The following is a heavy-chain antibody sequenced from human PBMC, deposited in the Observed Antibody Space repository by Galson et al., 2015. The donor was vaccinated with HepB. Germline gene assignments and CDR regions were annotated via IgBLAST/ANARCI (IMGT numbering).Heavy chain of an antibody. J-gene: IGHJ5*02. Sequence: SVKVSCKASRYTFTSYGISWVRQAPGQGLEWVGWISAYNGNPNYAQKFQGRVTMTTDTFRTTAYMELRSLRSDDTAIYYCARINDMYYENTRNNWFDTWGQGTLVTVSS. V-gene: IGHV1-18*01. CDR3: ARINDMYYENTRNNWFDT. CDR1: RYTFTSYG. D-gene: IGHD3-22*01. CDR2: ISAYNGNP.